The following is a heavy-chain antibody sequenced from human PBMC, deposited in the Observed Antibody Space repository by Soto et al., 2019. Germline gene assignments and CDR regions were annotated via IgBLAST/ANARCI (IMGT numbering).Heavy chain of an antibody. D-gene: IGHD6-6*01. V-gene: IGHV3-23*01. CDR3: AKKWDTTFSSSSH. J-gene: IGHJ4*02. CDR2: ISGSGGST. Sequence: EVQLLESGGGLVQPGGSLRLSCAASGFPFSTYAMTWVRQAPGKGLEWVSAISGSGGSTYYADSVKGRFTISRDKSKSTVFLQMNRLRAEDTAVYYCAKKWDTTFSSSSHWGQGALVTVSS. CDR1: GFPFSTYA.